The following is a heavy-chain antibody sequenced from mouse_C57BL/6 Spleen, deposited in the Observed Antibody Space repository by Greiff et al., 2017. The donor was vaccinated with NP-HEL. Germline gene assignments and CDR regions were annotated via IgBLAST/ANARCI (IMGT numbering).Heavy chain of an antibody. CDR2: ISSGGSYT. V-gene: IGHV5-6*01. Sequence: EVKLVESGGDLVKPGGSLKLSCAASGFTFSSYGMSWVRQTPDKRLEWVATISSGGSYTYYPDSVKGRFTISRDNAKNTLYLQMSSLKSEDTAMYYCASWDYWGQGTTLTVSS. J-gene: IGHJ2*01. CDR3: ASWDY. CDR1: GFTFSSYG.